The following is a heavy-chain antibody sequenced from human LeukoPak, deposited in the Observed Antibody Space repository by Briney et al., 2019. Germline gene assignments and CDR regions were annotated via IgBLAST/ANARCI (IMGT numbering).Heavy chain of an antibody. Sequence: GGSLRLSCAASGFTFSGFVISWVRQAPGKGPQWVADISGSGTSTYYADSVKGRFTISRDNAKNSLYLQMNSLRAEDTAVYYCARGGASLYMDVWGKGTTVTVSS. V-gene: IGHV3-21*01. D-gene: IGHD1-26*01. CDR1: GFTFSGFV. J-gene: IGHJ6*03. CDR3: ARGGASLYMDV. CDR2: ISGSGTST.